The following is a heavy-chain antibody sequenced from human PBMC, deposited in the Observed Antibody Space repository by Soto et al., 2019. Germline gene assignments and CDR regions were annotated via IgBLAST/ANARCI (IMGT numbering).Heavy chain of an antibody. J-gene: IGHJ6*02. CDR2: IIPIFGTA. Sequence: QVQLVQSGAEVKKPGSSVKVSCKASGGTFSSYAISWVRQAPGQGLEWMGGIIPIFGTANYAQKFQGRVTITADGSTSTAYMELRSLRSEDTAVYYCASWGTYSRGWYGYYYYGMDVWGQGTTVTVSS. V-gene: IGHV1-69*12. CDR3: ASWGTYSRGWYGYYYYGMDV. CDR1: GGTFSSYA. D-gene: IGHD6-19*01.